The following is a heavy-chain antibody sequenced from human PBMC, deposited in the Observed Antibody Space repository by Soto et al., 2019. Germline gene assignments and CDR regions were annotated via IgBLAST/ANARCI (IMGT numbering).Heavy chain of an antibody. Sequence: GGSLRLSCAASGFTFSSYAMSWVRQAPGKGLEWVSAISGSGGSTYYADSVKGRFTISRDNSKNTLYLQMNSLRAEDTAVYYCAKTKPGQSSSGWYGVFDYWGQGTLVTVSS. V-gene: IGHV3-23*01. CDR3: AKTKPGQSSSGWYGVFDY. CDR2: ISGSGGST. J-gene: IGHJ4*02. CDR1: GFTFSSYA. D-gene: IGHD6-19*01.